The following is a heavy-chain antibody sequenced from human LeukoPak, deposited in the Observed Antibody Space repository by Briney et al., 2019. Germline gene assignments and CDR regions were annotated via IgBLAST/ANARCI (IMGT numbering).Heavy chain of an antibody. CDR1: GGSISSSAW. D-gene: IGHD6-13*01. J-gene: IGHJ4*02. Sequence: ASGTLSLTCAVSGGSISSSAWWSWVRPPPGKGLEWIGEVYHSGSTNYNSFLKSRVTISVDKSKNQFSLKLTSATAADTAVYYCARDLGSSWFEPLDYWGQGILVIVSS. CDR2: VYHSGST. V-gene: IGHV4-4*02. CDR3: ARDLGSSWFEPLDY.